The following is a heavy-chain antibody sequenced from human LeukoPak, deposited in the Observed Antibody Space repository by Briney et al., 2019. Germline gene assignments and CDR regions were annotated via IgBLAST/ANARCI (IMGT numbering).Heavy chain of an antibody. CDR1: GITFSSYA. V-gene: IGHV3-30*04. D-gene: IGHD5-18*01. CDR3: ARGRTQLTLDY. CDR2: ISYDGSNK. Sequence: GGSLRLSCAASGITFSSYAMHWVRQAPGKGLEWVAVISYDGSNKYYADSVKGRFTISRDNSKNTLYLQMNSLRAEDTAVYYCARGRTQLTLDYWGQGTLVTVSS. J-gene: IGHJ4*02.